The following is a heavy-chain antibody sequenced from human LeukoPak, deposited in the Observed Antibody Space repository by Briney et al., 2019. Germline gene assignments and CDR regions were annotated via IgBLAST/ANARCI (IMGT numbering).Heavy chain of an antibody. Sequence: ASVKVSCKASGGTFSSYAISWVRQAPGQGLEWMGGIIPIFGTTNYAQKFQGRVTITADKSTSTAYMELSSLRSEDTAVYYCAREGADYGVDYWGQGTLVTVSS. J-gene: IGHJ4*02. CDR1: GGTFSSYA. V-gene: IGHV1-69*06. CDR3: AREGADYGVDY. D-gene: IGHD4-17*01. CDR2: IIPIFGTT.